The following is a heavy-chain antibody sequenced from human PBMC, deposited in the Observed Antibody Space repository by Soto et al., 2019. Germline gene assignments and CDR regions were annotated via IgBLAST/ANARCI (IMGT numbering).Heavy chain of an antibody. CDR1: GFTFSSYA. CDR2: ISGSGGST. Sequence: EVQLLESEGGLVQPGGSLSLACAASGFTFSSYAMIWVRQAPGKGLEWVSAISGSGGSTYYADSVKGRFTISRDNSKNTLYLQMNSLRAEDTAVYYCAKDRPSDLGVVTHAWGYWGQGTLVTVSS. D-gene: IGHD3-3*01. J-gene: IGHJ4*02. V-gene: IGHV3-23*01. CDR3: AKDRPSDLGVVTHAWGY.